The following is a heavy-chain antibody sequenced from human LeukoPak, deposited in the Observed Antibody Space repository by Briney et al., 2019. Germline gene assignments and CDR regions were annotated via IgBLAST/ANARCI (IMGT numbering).Heavy chain of an antibody. CDR2: ISAYNGNT. CDR3: ARESGGQYDILTGYYVDWFDP. J-gene: IGHJ5*02. Sequence: ASVKVSCKASGYTFTSYGISWVRQAPGQGLEWMGWISAYNGNTNYAQKLQGRVTMTTDTSTSTAYMELRSLRSDDTAVYYCARESGGQYDILTGYYVDWFDPWGQGTLVTVSS. D-gene: IGHD3-9*01. V-gene: IGHV1-18*01. CDR1: GYTFTSYG.